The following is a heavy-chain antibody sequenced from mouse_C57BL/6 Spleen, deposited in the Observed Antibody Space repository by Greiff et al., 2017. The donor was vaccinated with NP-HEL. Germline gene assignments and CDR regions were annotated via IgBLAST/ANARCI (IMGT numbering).Heavy chain of an antibody. CDR3: VTPYDYDGAWFAY. D-gene: IGHD2-4*01. CDR2: IRSKSNNYAT. CDR1: GFSFNTYA. Sequence: EVQRVESGGGLVQPKGSLKLSCAASGFSFNTYAMNWVRQAPGKGLEWVARIRSKSNNYATYYADSVKDRFTISRDDSESMLYRQMNNLKTEDTAMYYGVTPYDYDGAWFAYWGQGTLVTVSA. J-gene: IGHJ3*01. V-gene: IGHV10-1*01.